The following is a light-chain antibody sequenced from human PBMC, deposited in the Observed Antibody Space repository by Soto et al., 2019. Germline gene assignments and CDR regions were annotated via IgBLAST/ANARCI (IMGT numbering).Light chain of an antibody. V-gene: IGKV3-15*01. J-gene: IGKJ1*01. CDR1: QSVYSN. CDR2: GAS. Sequence: EIVMTQSPATLSVSPGERATLSCRASQSVYSNLAWYQQKPGQAPRLLIFGASTRATGIPARFSGSGSETEFTLTISSLQSEDFAVYYCQQYNNWPPWTFGQGTKVDIK. CDR3: QQYNNWPPWT.